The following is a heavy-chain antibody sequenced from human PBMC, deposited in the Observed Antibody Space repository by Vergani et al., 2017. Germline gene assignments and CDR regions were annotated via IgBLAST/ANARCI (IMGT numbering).Heavy chain of an antibody. CDR3: AKDLGGYSSSWYLTVLGAFDI. CDR1: GFTFSSYA. J-gene: IGHJ3*02. D-gene: IGHD6-13*01. V-gene: IGHV3-23*01. CDR2: ISGSGGST. Sequence: EVQLLESGGGLVQPGGSLRLSCAASGFTFSSYAMSWVRQAPGKGLEWVSAISGSGGSTYYADSVKGRLTISRDNSKNTLYLQMNSLRAEDTAVYYCAKDLGGYSSSWYLTVLGAFDIWGQGTMVTVSS.